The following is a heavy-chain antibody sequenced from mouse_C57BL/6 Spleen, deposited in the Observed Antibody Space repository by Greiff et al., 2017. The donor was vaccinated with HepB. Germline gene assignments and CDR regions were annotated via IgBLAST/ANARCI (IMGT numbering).Heavy chain of an antibody. D-gene: IGHD2-3*01. Sequence: EVQLQQSGPELVKPGASVKISCKASGYTFTDYYMNWVKQSHGKSLEWIGDINPNNGGTSYNQKFKGKATLTVDKSSSTAYMELRSLTSEDSAVYYWARTGGDGYYPFAYWGQGTLVTVSA. J-gene: IGHJ3*01. CDR1: GYTFTDYY. V-gene: IGHV1-26*01. CDR2: INPNNGGT. CDR3: ARTGGDGYYPFAY.